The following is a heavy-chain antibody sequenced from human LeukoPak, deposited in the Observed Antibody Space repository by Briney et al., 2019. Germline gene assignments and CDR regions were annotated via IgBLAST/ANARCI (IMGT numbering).Heavy chain of an antibody. J-gene: IGHJ4*02. CDR2: ISYDGSNK. Sequence: GGSLRLSCAASGFTFNNYAMHWVRQAPGKGLEWVAVISYDGSNKNYADSVKGRFTISRDNSKNTLYLQMNSLRAEDTAVYYCARGAHKRDDYGGFFDYWGQKTLVTVSS. V-gene: IGHV3-30*04. CDR3: ARGAHKRDDYGGFFDY. D-gene: IGHD4-23*01. CDR1: GFTFNNYA.